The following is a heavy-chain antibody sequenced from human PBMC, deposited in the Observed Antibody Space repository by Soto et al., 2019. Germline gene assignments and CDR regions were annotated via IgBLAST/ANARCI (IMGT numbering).Heavy chain of an antibody. CDR3: ARRKWELGINDAFDI. Sequence: SETLSLTCTVSGGSISSSSYYWGWIRQPPGKGLEWIGSIYYSGSTYYNPSLKSRVTISVDTSKNQFSLKLSSVTAADTAVYYCARRKWELGINDAFDIWGQGTMVTVSS. J-gene: IGHJ3*02. CDR2: IYYSGST. V-gene: IGHV4-39*01. D-gene: IGHD1-26*01. CDR1: GGSISSSSYY.